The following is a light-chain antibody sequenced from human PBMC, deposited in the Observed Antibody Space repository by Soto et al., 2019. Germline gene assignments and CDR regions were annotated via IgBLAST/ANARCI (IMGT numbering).Light chain of an antibody. V-gene: IGKV1-39*01. J-gene: IGKJ2*01. Sequence: DIQMTQSPSSLSASVGDRVTITCRARQTIDTYLNWYQQNPGKAPKLLLYAASTLQNGVASRFSGSGSGTDITLTISRLQPEDFATYYCQQSTGIPYTFGQGTKLEIK. CDR2: AAS. CDR3: QQSTGIPYT. CDR1: QTIDTY.